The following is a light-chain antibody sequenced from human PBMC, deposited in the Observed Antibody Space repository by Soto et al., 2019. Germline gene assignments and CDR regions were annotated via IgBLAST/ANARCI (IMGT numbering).Light chain of an antibody. CDR1: QSVSSSY. J-gene: IGKJ1*01. CDR2: GAS. V-gene: IGKV3-20*01. Sequence: EIVLTQSPGALSLSPGERATLSCGASQSVSSSYLAWYQQKPGQAPRLLIYGASTRATGIPDRFGGSESGTDFTLTISGLEPKNFEVYYCQQYGSSPRTFGQGTKVEIK. CDR3: QQYGSSPRT.